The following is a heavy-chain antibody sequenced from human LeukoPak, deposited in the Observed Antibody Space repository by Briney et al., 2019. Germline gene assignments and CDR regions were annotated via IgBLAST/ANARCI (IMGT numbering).Heavy chain of an antibody. J-gene: IGHJ5*02. CDR2: IYYSGST. D-gene: IGHD6-13*01. CDR1: GGSISSGDYY. CDR3: ARAIAAAGTSWFDP. V-gene: IGHV4-30-4*08. Sequence: SETLSLTCTVSGGSISSGDYYWSWIRQPPGKGLEWIGYIYYSGSTYYNPSPKSRVTISVDTSKNQFSLKLSSVTAADTAVYYCARAIAAAGTSWFDPWGQGTLVTVSS.